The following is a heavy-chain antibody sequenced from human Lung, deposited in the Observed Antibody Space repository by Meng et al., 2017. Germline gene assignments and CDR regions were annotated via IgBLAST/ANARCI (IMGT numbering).Heavy chain of an antibody. CDR1: GGSFSEYY. CDR3: ARGPTTMAHDFDY. V-gene: IGHV4-34*01. Sequence: QVHVPQWGAGLLKPSGTRSLTCVVSGGSFSEYYWRWIRQPPGKGLEWIGEINHSGSTNYNPSLESRATISVDTSQNNLSLKLSSVTAADSAVYYCARGPTTMAHDFDYWGQGTLVTVSS. CDR2: INHSGST. D-gene: IGHD4-11*01. J-gene: IGHJ4*02.